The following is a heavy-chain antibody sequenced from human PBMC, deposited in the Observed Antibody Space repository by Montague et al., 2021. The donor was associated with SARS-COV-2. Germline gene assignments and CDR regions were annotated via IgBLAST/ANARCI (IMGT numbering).Heavy chain of an antibody. CDR3: VRVTHPRSAWPYYMDV. CDR1: GDSISRSSYY. Sequence: ETLSLTCTVSGDSISRSSYYWGWIRQPPGKGLEWIGSINNRGNTYNNPSLRSRVSISVATSKNQFSLNVRSVTAADTGLFYCVRVTHPRSAWPYYMDVWGKGTTVTVS. V-gene: IGHV4-39*01. J-gene: IGHJ6*03. CDR2: INNRGNT. D-gene: IGHD4-11*01.